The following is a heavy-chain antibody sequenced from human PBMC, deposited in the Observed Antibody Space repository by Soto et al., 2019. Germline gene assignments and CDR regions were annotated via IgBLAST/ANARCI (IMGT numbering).Heavy chain of an antibody. CDR3: ARGYWNYGHYFDY. CDR1: GFTFSSYG. V-gene: IGHV3-33*01. D-gene: IGHD1-7*01. J-gene: IGHJ4*02. CDR2: IWYDGSNK. Sequence: GGSLRLSCAASGFTFSSYGMHWVRQAPGKGLEWVAVIWYDGSNKYYADTVKGRFTISRDNSKNTLYLQMNSLRAEDTAVYYCARGYWNYGHYFDYWGQGTLVTVSS.